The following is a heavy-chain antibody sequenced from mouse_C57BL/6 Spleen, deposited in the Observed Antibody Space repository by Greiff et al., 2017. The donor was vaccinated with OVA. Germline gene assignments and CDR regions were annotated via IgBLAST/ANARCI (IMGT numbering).Heavy chain of an antibody. CDR3: ARGATVVVSRYFDV. V-gene: IGHV1-76*01. CDR2: IYPGSGNT. J-gene: IGHJ1*03. Sequence: QVQLQQSGAELVRPGASVKLSCKASGYTFTDYYINWVKQRPGQGLEWIARIYPGSGNTYYNEKFKGKATLTAEKSSSTAYMQLSSLTSEDSAVYFCARGATVVVSRYFDVWGTGTTVTVSS. CDR1: GYTFTDYY. D-gene: IGHD1-1*01.